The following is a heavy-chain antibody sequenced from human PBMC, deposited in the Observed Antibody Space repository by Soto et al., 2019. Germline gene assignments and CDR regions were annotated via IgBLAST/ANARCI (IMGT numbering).Heavy chain of an antibody. Sequence: SGNPSLPRPVSCGSLHTYYWDWIRQPPGKGLEWIGYIYYSGSTNYNPSLKTRVTISVDTSKNQFSLKLSSVTAADTAVYYCARDLSGNWFDPWGQGTLVTVSS. D-gene: IGHD3-10*01. V-gene: IGHV4-59*01. CDR2: IYYSGST. CDR1: CGSLHTYY. CDR3: ARDLSGNWFDP. J-gene: IGHJ5*02.